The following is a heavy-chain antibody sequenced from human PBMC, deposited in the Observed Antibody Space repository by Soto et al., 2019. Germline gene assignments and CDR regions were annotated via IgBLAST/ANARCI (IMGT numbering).Heavy chain of an antibody. CDR1: GFTVSSHY. Sequence: GGSLRLSCAASGFTVSSHYMSWVRQGPGKGLEWVSTTYKGGGTFYADSVRGRFTISRDTSQKTVFLQMKSLRAEDTAVYYCASTRDVGPYHSFASSGQGTPVTVPS. V-gene: IGHV3-53*01. D-gene: IGHD3-10*02. CDR2: TYKGGGT. CDR3: ASTRDVGPYHSFAS. J-gene: IGHJ5*01.